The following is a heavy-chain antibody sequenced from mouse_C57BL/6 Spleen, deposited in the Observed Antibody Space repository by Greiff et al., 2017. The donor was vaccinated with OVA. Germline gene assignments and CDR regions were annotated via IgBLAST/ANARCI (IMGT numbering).Heavy chain of an antibody. V-gene: IGHV5-16*01. Sequence: EVKLVESEGGLVQPGSSMKLSCTASGFTFSDYYMAWVRQVPEKGLEWVANINYDGSSTYYLDSLKSRFIISRDNAKNILYLQMSSLKSEDTATYYCARDQTGMFAYWSQGTLVTVSA. D-gene: IGHD4-1*01. CDR3: ARDQTGMFAY. J-gene: IGHJ3*01. CDR1: GFTFSDYY. CDR2: INYDGSST.